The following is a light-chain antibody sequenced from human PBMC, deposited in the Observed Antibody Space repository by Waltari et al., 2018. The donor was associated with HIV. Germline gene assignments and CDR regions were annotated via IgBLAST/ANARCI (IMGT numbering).Light chain of an antibody. CDR1: QSVRTS. Sequence: EIVLTQSPATLSLSPGERATLSCRASQSVRTSLSWYQQKPGQAPRLLISHASNMATGIPARFSGSGSGTDFTLTISSLEPEDFAFYYCLQWSNWPLTFGPGTRVDVK. CDR3: LQWSNWPLT. J-gene: IGKJ3*01. V-gene: IGKV3-11*01. CDR2: HAS.